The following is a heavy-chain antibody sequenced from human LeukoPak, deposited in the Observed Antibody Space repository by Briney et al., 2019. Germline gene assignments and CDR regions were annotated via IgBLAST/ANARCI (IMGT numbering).Heavy chain of an antibody. CDR2: ISGSGGST. Sequence: GGSLRLSCAASGFTFSSYAMSWVRQAPGKGLEWVSAISGSGGSTYYADSVKGRFTISRDNAKNSLYLQMNSLRAEDTAVYYCAREMGATTVTAWGQGILVTVSS. V-gene: IGHV3-23*01. CDR1: GFTFSSYA. CDR3: AREMGATTVTA. J-gene: IGHJ5*02. D-gene: IGHD4-17*01.